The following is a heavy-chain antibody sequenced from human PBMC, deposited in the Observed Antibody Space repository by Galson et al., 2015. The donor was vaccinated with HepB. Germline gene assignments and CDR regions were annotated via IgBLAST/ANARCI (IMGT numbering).Heavy chain of an antibody. CDR1: GFTFSTFH. V-gene: IGHV3-23*01. Sequence: SLRLSCAASGFTFSTFHMGWVRLAPGKGLEWVSSILVSDGATNYADSVKGRFTISRDNSKNTLYLQMNNLRAEDTAIYYCTKRGGRDANKYDDSWGQGTLVTVSS. D-gene: IGHD5-24*01. CDR3: TKRGGRDANKYDDS. CDR2: ILVSDGAT. J-gene: IGHJ5*01.